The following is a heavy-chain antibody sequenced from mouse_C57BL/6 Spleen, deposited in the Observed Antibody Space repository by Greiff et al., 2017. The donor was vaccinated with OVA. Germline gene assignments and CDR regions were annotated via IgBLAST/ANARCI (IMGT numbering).Heavy chain of an antibody. V-gene: IGHV1-18*01. J-gene: IGHJ1*03. D-gene: IGHD1-1*01. CDR1: GYTFTDYN. Sequence: VQLQQSGPELVKPGASVKIPCKASGYTFTDYNMDWVKQSHGKSLEWIGDINPNNGGTIYNQKFKGQATLTEDKSSSTAYMELRSLTSEDTAVYYCARSRLYYDGSSYWYFDVWGTGTTVTVSS. CDR3: ARSRLYYDGSSYWYFDV. CDR2: INPNNGGT.